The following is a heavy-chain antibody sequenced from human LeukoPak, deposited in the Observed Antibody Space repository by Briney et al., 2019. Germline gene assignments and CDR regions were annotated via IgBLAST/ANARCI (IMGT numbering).Heavy chain of an antibody. J-gene: IGHJ4*02. D-gene: IGHD6-13*01. CDR2: IYHSGST. CDR3: ARGLSSWRPYFDY. CDR1: GYSISSGYY. V-gene: IGHV4-38-2*02. Sequence: KPSETLSLTCTVSGYSISSGYYWGWIRQPPGKGLEWIGSIYHSGSTYYNPSLKSRVTISVETSKNQFSLKLSSVTAADTAVYYCARGLSSWRPYFDYWGQGTLVTVSS.